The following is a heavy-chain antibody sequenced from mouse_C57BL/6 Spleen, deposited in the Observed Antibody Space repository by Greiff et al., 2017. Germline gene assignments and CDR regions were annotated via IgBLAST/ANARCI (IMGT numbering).Heavy chain of an antibody. Sequence: EVQLQQSGPELVKPGASVKMSCKASGYTFTDYNMHWVKQSHGKSLEWIGYINPNNGGTSYNQKFKGKATLTVNKSSSTAYMELRSLTSEDSAVYYGARVGYAVYYYAMDYWGKGTSVTVSS. D-gene: IGHD3-1*01. CDR3: ARVGYAVYYYAMDY. CDR2: INPNNGGT. J-gene: IGHJ4*01. CDR1: GYTFTDYN. V-gene: IGHV1-22*01.